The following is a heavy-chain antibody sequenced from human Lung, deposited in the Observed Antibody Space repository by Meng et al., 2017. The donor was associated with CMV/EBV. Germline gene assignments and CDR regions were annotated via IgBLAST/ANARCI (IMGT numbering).Heavy chain of an antibody. V-gene: IGHV4-34*01. D-gene: IGHD4-11*01. CDR1: GGSFSGYY. CDR3: ARGLADSNPFFYYYYGMDV. Sequence: SQTXSLTXAVYGGSFSGYYCTWIRQSPGKGLEWIGDINHSGSTNYNPSLKSRVTISVDTSKKQCSLKLSSVTAADTAVYFCARGLADSNPFFYYYYGMDVWXHGTTVTVSS. J-gene: IGHJ6*02. CDR2: INHSGST.